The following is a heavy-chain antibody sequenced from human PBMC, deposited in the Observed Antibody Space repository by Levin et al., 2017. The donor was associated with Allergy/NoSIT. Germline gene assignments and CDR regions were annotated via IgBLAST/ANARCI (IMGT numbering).Heavy chain of an antibody. CDR2: ISSDGSQT. CDR1: GFTFRNYA. D-gene: IGHD1-14*01. CDR3: ARDTWISGSGGRFDP. J-gene: IGHJ5*02. Sequence: GESLKISCAASGFTFRNYAIHWFRQAPGKALDWAALISSDGSQTFYADSVKGRFTISRDNSRNAVYLQMNSLRLEDTAVYFCARDTWISGSGGRFDPWGQGTLVTVSS. V-gene: IGHV3-30*04.